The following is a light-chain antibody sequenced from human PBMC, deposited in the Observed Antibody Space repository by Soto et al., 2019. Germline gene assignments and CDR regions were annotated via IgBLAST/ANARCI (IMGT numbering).Light chain of an antibody. CDR2: DAS. J-gene: IGKJ2*01. V-gene: IGKV1-5*01. Sequence: DIQMTQSPSTLSVSVGDRVTITCRASQSIGSWLAWYQQKPGRAPKFLIYDASSLESGVPSRFSGSRSGTEFTLTISSLQPDDFATYYCQQYDNYPYTFGQGTKLDIK. CDR3: QQYDNYPYT. CDR1: QSIGSW.